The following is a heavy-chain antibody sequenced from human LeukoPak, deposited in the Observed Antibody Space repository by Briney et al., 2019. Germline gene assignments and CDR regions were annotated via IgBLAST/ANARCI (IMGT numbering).Heavy chain of an antibody. J-gene: IGHJ4*02. Sequence: PSETLSLTCTVSGGSINSYYWSWIRQPAGKGLEWIGRIYSSGSTNYNPSLKSRVSMSVDTSKSQFSLKLTSVTAADTAVYYCARGGKATVVTTWGQGILVTVSS. CDR1: GGSINSYY. CDR3: ARGGKATVVTT. D-gene: IGHD4-23*01. V-gene: IGHV4-4*07. CDR2: IYSSGST.